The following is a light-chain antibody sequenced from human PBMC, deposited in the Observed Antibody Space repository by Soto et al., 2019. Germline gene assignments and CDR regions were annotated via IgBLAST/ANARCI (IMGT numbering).Light chain of an antibody. J-gene: IGKJ4*01. CDR3: QQYNNWPLT. V-gene: IGKV3-15*01. CDR1: QSVRSS. CDR2: GAS. Sequence: ETVMTQSPDTLSVSPGERATLSCRASQSVRSSLAWYQQKPGQAPRLLIYGASTRATDIPARFSGSGSGTEFTLTISSLQSEDFAVYYCQQYNNWPLTFGGGTKVDIK.